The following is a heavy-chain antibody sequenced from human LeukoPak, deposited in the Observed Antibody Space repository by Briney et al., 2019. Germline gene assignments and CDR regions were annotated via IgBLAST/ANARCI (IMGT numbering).Heavy chain of an antibody. J-gene: IGHJ3*02. V-gene: IGHV1-69*01. CDR2: IIPIFGTA. Sequence: GSSVKVSCKASGGTFSSYAISWVRQAPGQGLEWMGGIIPIFGTANYAQKFQGRVTITADESTSTAYMELSSLRSEDTAVYYCARDGYGVEAFDIWGQGTMVTVSS. D-gene: IGHD4-17*01. CDR1: GGTFSSYA. CDR3: ARDGYGVEAFDI.